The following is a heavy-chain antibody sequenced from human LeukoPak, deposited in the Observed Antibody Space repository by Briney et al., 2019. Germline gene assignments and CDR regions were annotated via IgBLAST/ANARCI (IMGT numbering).Heavy chain of an antibody. V-gene: IGHV3-7*03. CDR3: AKVKAAPTYYFDY. D-gene: IGHD6-6*01. CDR1: GFTFSSYW. CDR2: IKQDGSEK. J-gene: IGHJ4*02. Sequence: PGGSLRLSCAASGFTFSSYWMSWVRQAPGKGLEWVANIKQDGSEKYYVDSVKGRFTISRGNAKNSLYLQMNSLRAGDTAVYYCAKVKAAPTYYFDYWGQGTLVTVSS.